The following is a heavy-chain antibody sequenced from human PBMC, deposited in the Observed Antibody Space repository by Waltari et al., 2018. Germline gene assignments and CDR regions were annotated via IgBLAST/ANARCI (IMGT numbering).Heavy chain of an antibody. CDR3: ARAGTAAGIPDY. J-gene: IGHJ4*02. CDR2: IYYSGST. CDR1: GGSISSYY. V-gene: IGHV4-59*01. Sequence: QVQLQESGPGLVKPSETLSLTCTVSGGSISSYYWSWIRQPPGKGLEWIGYIYYSGSTNYNPALKSRVTISVDTSKNQFSLKLSSGTAADTAVYYCARAGTAAGIPDYWGQGTLVTVSS. D-gene: IGHD6-13*01.